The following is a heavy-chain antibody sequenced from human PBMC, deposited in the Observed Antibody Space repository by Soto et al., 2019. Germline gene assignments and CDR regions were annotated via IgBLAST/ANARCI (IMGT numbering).Heavy chain of an antibody. D-gene: IGHD2-2*01. CDR2: IWYDGSEK. J-gene: IGHJ5*02. V-gene: IGHV3-33*01. Sequence: SLRLSCAASGFTVTNHGMHWVRLAPGKGLEWVAVIWYDGSEKYYADSVKGRFTISRDNSKNTLYLQMNSLRGEDTAVYYCARDLGWPAARFDPWGQGTLVTVSS. CDR1: GFTVTNHG. CDR3: ARDLGWPAARFDP.